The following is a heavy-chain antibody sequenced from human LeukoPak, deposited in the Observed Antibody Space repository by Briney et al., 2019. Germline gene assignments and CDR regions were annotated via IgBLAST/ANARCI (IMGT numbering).Heavy chain of an antibody. Sequence: PSETLSLTCTVSGGSISSSSYHWGWIRQPPGKGLEWIGSIYYSGSTYYNPSLKSRVTISVDTSRNQFSLKLSSVTAADTAVYYCARHSRSVDYGSGSYTWDYWGQGTLVTVSS. D-gene: IGHD3-10*01. CDR1: GGSISSSSYH. CDR2: IYYSGST. J-gene: IGHJ4*02. V-gene: IGHV4-39*01. CDR3: ARHSRSVDYGSGSYTWDY.